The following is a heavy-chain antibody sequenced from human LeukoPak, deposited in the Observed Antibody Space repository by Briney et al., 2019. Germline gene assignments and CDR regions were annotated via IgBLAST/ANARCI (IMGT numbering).Heavy chain of an antibody. CDR2: ISAYNGNT. J-gene: IGHJ4*02. V-gene: IGHV1-18*01. D-gene: IGHD3-10*01. CDR1: GYTFTSYG. CDR3: AVGGYYYGSGSYVDH. Sequence: GASVKVSCKASGYTFTSYGIGWVRQAPGQGLEWMGWISAYNGNTNYAQKLQGRVTMTTDTSTSTAYMELRSLRSDDTAVYYCAVGGYYYGSGSYVDHWGQGTLVTVSS.